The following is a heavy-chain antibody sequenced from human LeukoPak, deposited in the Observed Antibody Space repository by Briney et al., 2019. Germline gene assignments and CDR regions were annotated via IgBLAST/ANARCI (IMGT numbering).Heavy chain of an antibody. V-gene: IGHV3-33*06. J-gene: IGHJ4*02. D-gene: IGHD5-18*01. Sequence: PGRSLRLSCAASGFTFSFYGMHWVRQAPGKGLEWVAVAYSNGLYKYNSDAVKGRFTISKDNSKNMLYLQMNSLRAEDTAVYYCAKLRGYSYGPIYYFDYWGQGTLVTVSS. CDR2: AYSNGLYK. CDR1: GFTFSFYG. CDR3: AKLRGYSYGPIYYFDY.